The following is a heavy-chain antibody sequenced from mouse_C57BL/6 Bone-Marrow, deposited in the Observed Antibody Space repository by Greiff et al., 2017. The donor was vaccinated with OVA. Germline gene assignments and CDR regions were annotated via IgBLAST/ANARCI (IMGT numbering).Heavy chain of an antibody. CDR1: GYAFSSSW. V-gene: IGHV1-82*01. J-gene: IGHJ3*01. CDR2: IYPGDGDT. D-gene: IGHD2-13*01. CDR3: ARWNDSAWFAY. Sequence: QLQLQQSGPELVKPGASVKISCKASGYAFSSSWMNWVKQRPGKGLEWIGRIYPGDGDTNYNGKFKGKATLTADKSSSTAYMQLSSLTSEDSAVYFCARWNDSAWFAYWGQGTLVTVSA.